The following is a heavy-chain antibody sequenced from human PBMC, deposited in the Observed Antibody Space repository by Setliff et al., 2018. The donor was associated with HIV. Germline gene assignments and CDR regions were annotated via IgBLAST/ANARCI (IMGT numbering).Heavy chain of an antibody. V-gene: IGHV3-23*01. J-gene: IGHJ4*02. CDR2: ISGSGDST. D-gene: IGHD4-17*01. CDR3: ARGSTVGTAFDY. Sequence: GGSLRLSCAASGFTFSHYAMTWVRQAPGKGLEWVSAISGSGDSTYYADSVKGRFTISRDNSKNTLYLQMNSLRADDTAVYYCARGSTVGTAFDYWGQGTLVTVSS. CDR1: GFTFSHYA.